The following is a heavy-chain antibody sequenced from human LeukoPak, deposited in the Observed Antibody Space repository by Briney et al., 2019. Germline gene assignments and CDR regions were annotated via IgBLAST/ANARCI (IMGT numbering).Heavy chain of an antibody. V-gene: IGHV4-59*08. CDR1: GGSISGYY. CDR3: ARLGMGYASGSYSWFFDL. CDR2: IYNSGST. Sequence: SETPSLTCTVSGGSISGYYWSWIRQPTGKGLEWIGYIYNSGSTNYNPSLKSRVTISVDTSENRFSLRLSSVTAADTAVYYCARLGMGYASGSYSWFFDLWGRGTLVTVSS. D-gene: IGHD3-10*01. J-gene: IGHJ2*01.